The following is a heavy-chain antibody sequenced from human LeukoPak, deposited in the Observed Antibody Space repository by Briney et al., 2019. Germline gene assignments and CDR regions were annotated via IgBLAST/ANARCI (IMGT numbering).Heavy chain of an antibody. CDR1: GYTFTSYA. J-gene: IGHJ4*02. D-gene: IGHD3-3*01. CDR3: AREDYDFWSGYWRFDY. CDR2: INTNTGNP. V-gene: IGHV7-4-1*02. Sequence: ASVKVSCKASGYTFTSYAMNWVRQTPGQGLEWMGWINTNTGNPTYAQGFTGRFVFSLDTSVSTAYLQISSLKAEDTAVYYCAREDYDFWSGYWRFDYWGQGTLVTVSS.